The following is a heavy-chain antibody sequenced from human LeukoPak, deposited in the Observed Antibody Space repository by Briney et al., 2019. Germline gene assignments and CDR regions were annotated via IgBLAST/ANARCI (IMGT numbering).Heavy chain of an antibody. CDR3: ARDPGRPEVVPAAKFDP. CDR1: GYTFTSYG. CDR2: ISAYNGNT. D-gene: IGHD2-2*01. Sequence: GASVKVSCKASGYTFTSYGISWVRQARGQGLEWMGWISAYNGNTNFAQKLQGRVTMTTDTSTSTAYMELRSLRSDDTAVYYCARDPGRPEVVPAAKFDPWGQGTLVTVSS. J-gene: IGHJ5*02. V-gene: IGHV1-18*01.